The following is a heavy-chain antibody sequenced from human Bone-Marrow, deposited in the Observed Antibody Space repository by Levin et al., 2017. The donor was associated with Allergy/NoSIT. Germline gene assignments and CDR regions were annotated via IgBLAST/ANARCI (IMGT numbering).Heavy chain of an antibody. CDR3: ARQTYSGYDLYYYYGMDV. J-gene: IGHJ6*02. V-gene: IGHV7-4-1*02. Sequence: ASVKVSCKASGYTLTTYAINWVRQAPGQGLEWMGWINTNTGKPTYAQGFTGRFVFSLDTSVSTAYLQISSLKAEDTAVYYCARQTYSGYDLYYYYGMDVWGQGTTVTVSS. CDR1: GYTLTTYA. CDR2: INTNTGKP. D-gene: IGHD5-12*01.